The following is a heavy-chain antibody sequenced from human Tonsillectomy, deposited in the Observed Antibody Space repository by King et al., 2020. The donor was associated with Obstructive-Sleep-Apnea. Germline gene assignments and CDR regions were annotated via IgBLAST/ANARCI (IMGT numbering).Heavy chain of an antibody. CDR2: IWYEGSNR. CDR1: GFSFSNYG. V-gene: IGHV3-33*01. D-gene: IGHD2-21*02. Sequence: VQLVESGGGVGQPGRSLRLSCAASGFSFSNYGMHWVRQAPGKGLEWVAVIWYEGSNRYYADSVKGRFTISRDNSKNRLYLQMNSLRAEDTAVYYCARQGGYCGGDCYPGYFDLWGRGTLVTVSS. CDR3: ARQGGYCGGDCYPGYFDL. J-gene: IGHJ2*01.